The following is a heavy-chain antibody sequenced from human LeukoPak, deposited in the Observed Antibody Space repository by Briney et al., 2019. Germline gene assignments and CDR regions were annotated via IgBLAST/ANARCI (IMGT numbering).Heavy chain of an antibody. V-gene: IGHV3-21*04. J-gene: IGHJ4*02. CDR2: ISSSSSYI. Sequence: GGSLRLSCAASGFTFSSYSMNWVRQAPGKGLEWVSSISSSSSYIYYADSVKGRFTISRDNSKNTLYLQMNSLRAEDTAVYYCAKDSEDGHNWAPFDYWGQGTLVTVSS. CDR3: AKDSEDGHNWAPFDY. CDR1: GFTFSSYS. D-gene: IGHD5-24*01.